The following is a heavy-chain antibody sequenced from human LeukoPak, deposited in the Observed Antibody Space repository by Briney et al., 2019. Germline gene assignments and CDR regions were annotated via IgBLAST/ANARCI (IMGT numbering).Heavy chain of an antibody. CDR3: ARGLSGSYWEGWDY. CDR1: GGSFSGYY. V-gene: IGHV4-34*01. D-gene: IGHD1-26*01. Sequence: SETLSLTCAVYGGSFSGYYWSWIRQPPGKGLEWIGEINHSGSTNYNPSLKSRVTISVDTSKNQFSLKLSSVTAADTAVYYCARGLSGSYWEGWDYWGQGTLVTVSS. J-gene: IGHJ4*02. CDR2: INHSGST.